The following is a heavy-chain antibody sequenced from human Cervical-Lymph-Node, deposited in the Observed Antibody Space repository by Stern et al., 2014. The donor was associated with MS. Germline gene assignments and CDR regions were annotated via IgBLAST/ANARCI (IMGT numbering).Heavy chain of an antibody. Sequence: EVQLVESGGGLVQPGGSLRLSCAVSGFTFTTYDMHWVRQTSGKGLEWVSTIDSSGGTFYPASVKGRFTISRDNAKNSFYLQMNSLRAGDTAVYYCARGVAHGELDYWGPGTLVTVSS. D-gene: IGHD4-17*01. J-gene: IGHJ4*02. CDR1: GFTFTTYD. V-gene: IGHV3-13*01. CDR3: ARGVAHGELDY. CDR2: IDSSGGT.